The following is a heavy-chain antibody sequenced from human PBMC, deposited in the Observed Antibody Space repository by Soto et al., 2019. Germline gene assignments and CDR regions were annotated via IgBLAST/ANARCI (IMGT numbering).Heavy chain of an antibody. Sequence: PGGSLRLSCAPSGFTFSSYGMHLVRQAPGKGLEWVAVIWDEGSNKYYADSVKGRFTISRDNSKNTLYLQMNSLRAEDTAVYYCARDPSRLHGDYFDYWGQGTLVTVSS. CDR2: IWDEGSNK. J-gene: IGHJ4*02. CDR1: GFTFSSYG. CDR3: ARDPSRLHGDYFDY. V-gene: IGHV3-33*01. D-gene: IGHD2-15*01.